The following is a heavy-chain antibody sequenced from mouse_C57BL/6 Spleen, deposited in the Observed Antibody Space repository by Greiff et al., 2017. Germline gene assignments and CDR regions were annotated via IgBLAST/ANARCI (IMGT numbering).Heavy chain of an antibody. D-gene: IGHD2-4*01. J-gene: IGHJ2*01. CDR1: GYAFSSSW. CDR2: IYPGDGDT. Sequence: VQLQESGPELVKPGASVKISCKASGYAFSSSWMNWVKPRPGKGLEGIGRIYPGDGDTNYNGTFKGKATLTADKASITAYMQLSSLTSEDSAVYFCARGRLVPLWGQGTTLTVSS. CDR3: ARGRLVPL. V-gene: IGHV1-82*01.